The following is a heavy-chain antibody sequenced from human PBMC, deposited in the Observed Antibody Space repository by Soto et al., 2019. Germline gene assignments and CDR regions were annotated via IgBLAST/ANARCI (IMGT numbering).Heavy chain of an antibody. CDR3: ARGEDIVATISAFDI. CDR2: INPNSGRT. Sequence: ASVKVSCKASGGTFSSYTISWVRQAPGQGLEWMGRINPNSGRTNYAQKFQGRVTMTRDTSISTAYMELSRLRSDGTAVYYCARGEDIVATISAFDIWGQGTMVTVSS. J-gene: IGHJ3*02. D-gene: IGHD5-12*01. V-gene: IGHV1-2*02. CDR1: GGTFSSYT.